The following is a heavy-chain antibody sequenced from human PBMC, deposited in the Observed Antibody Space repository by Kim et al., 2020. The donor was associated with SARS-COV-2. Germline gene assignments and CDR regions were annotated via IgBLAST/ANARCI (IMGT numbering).Heavy chain of an antibody. Sequence: YADSVKGRFTISRDNSKNTLYLQMNSLRAEDTAVYYCAKDDSSSSILHYYWGQGTLVTVSS. CDR3: AKDDSSSSILHYY. V-gene: IGHV3-23*01. D-gene: IGHD6-6*01. J-gene: IGHJ4*02.